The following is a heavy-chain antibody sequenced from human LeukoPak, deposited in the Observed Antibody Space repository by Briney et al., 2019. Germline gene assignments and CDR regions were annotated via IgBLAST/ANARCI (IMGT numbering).Heavy chain of an antibody. J-gene: IGHJ5*02. D-gene: IGHD6-13*01. CDR1: GYRFSTYS. Sequence: GESLKISSTGYGYRFSTYSIAWVRQMPRKGMEWMGIIYPGAADISYSPSFQGHFTLSADKSISTAYLQWSSLKASETVVYCWAGAAAGTATDAWGQGTLVTVSS. CDR3: AGAAAGTATDA. CDR2: IYPGAADI. V-gene: IGHV5-51*01.